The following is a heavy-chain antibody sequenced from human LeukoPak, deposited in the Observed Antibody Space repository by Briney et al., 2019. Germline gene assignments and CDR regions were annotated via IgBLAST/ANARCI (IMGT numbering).Heavy chain of an antibody. D-gene: IGHD4-17*01. V-gene: IGHV3-23*01. CDR1: GFTFSSYA. CDR2: ISGSGGST. Sequence: QPGGSLRLSCAASGFTFSSYAMSWVRQAPGKGLEWVSAISGSGGSTYYADSVKGRFTISRDNSKNTLYLQMNSLRAEDTAVYYCAKDSGPTVRRGYYFDYWGQGTLVTVSS. CDR3: AKDSGPTVRRGYYFDY. J-gene: IGHJ4*02.